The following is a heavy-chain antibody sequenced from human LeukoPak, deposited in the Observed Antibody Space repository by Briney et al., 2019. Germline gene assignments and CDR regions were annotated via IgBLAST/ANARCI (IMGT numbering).Heavy chain of an antibody. V-gene: IGHV4-59*01. CDR3: ARVISDGSGSFGMDV. Sequence: SETLSLTCTVSGGSISSYYWSWIRQPPGKGLEWIGYIYYSGSTNYNPSLKSRVTISVDTSKNQFSLKLSSVTAADTAVYYCARVISDGSGSFGMDVWGQGTTVTVSS. CDR1: GGSISSYY. CDR2: IYYSGST. D-gene: IGHD3-10*01. J-gene: IGHJ6*02.